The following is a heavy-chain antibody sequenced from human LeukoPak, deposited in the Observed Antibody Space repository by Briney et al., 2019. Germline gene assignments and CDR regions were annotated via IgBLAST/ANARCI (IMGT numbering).Heavy chain of an antibody. CDR3: ARDSAKYCSGGSCYSSY. J-gene: IGHJ4*02. CDR1: GYTFTSYD. Sequence: ASVKVSCKASGYTFTSYDINWVRQATGQGLEWMGWMNPNSGNTGYAQKFQGRVTITRNTSISTAYLELSSLRSEDTAVYYCARDSAKYCSGGSCYSSYWGQGTLVTVSS. V-gene: IGHV1-8*03. CDR2: MNPNSGNT. D-gene: IGHD2-15*01.